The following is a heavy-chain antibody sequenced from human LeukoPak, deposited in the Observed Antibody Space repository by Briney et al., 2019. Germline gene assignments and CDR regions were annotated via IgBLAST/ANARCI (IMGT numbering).Heavy chain of an antibody. Sequence: SETLSLTCTVSGGSISSSSYYWGWIRQPPGKGLEWIGGIYSSGSTYYNPSLKSRVTISVDTSKNQFSLKLSSVTAADTAVYYCARALSSGGSYYYYYYYMDVWGKGTTVTISS. J-gene: IGHJ6*03. D-gene: IGHD2-15*01. CDR3: ARALSSGGSYYYYYYYMDV. CDR1: GGSISSSSYY. V-gene: IGHV4-39*07. CDR2: IYSSGST.